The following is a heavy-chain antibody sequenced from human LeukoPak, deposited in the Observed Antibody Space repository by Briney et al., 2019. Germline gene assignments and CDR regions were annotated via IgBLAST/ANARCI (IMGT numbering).Heavy chain of an antibody. CDR1: GGTFSSYA. J-gene: IGHJ4*02. D-gene: IGHD4-17*01. CDR3: AVSTVVDY. V-gene: IGHV1-69*04. CDR2: IIPILGIA. Sequence: SVRVSCKASGGTFSSYAVSWVRQAPGQGLEWMGRIIPILGIANYAQKFQGRVTITADKSTSTAYMELSSLRSEDTAVYYCAVSTVVDYWGQGTLVTVSS.